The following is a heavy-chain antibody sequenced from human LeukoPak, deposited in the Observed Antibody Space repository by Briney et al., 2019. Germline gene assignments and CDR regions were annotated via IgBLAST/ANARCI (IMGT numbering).Heavy chain of an antibody. V-gene: IGHV1-18*01. CDR2: ISAYNGNT. Sequence: ASVKVSCKASGYTFTSYGISWVRQAPGQGLEWMGWISAYNGNTNYAQKLQGRVTMTTDTSTSTAYMELRSLRSDDTAVYYCARVMEAKMANNWFDPWGQGTLVTVSS. J-gene: IGHJ5*02. D-gene: IGHD5-24*01. CDR1: GYTFTSYG. CDR3: ARVMEAKMANNWFDP.